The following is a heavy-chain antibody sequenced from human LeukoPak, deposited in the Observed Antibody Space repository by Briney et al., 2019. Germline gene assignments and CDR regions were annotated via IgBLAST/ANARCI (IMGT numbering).Heavy chain of an antibody. J-gene: IGHJ4*02. CDR1: GFTFSSYG. CDR2: ISYDGSNK. Sequence: GGSLRLSCAASGFTFSSYGMHWVRQAPGKGLEWVAVISYDGSNKYYADSVKGRFTISRDNSKNTLYLQMNSLRAEDTAVYYCAKRGAEVGATVAPGDYWGQGTLVTVSS. V-gene: IGHV3-30*18. D-gene: IGHD1-26*01. CDR3: AKRGAEVGATVAPGDY.